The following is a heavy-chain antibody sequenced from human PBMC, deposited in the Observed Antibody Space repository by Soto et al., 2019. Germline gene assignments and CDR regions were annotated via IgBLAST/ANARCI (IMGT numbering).Heavy chain of an antibody. J-gene: IGHJ4*02. CDR2: IYTSGST. CDR1: GGSISSYY. CDR3: ARDHSPYYYDSSGYYDY. Sequence: SATLSLTCTVSGGSISSYYWSWIRQPAEKGLEWIGRIYTSGSTNYNPSLKSRVTMSVDTSKNQFSLKLSSVTAADTAVYYCARDHSPYYYDSSGYYDYWGQGTLVTVSS. D-gene: IGHD3-22*01. V-gene: IGHV4-4*07.